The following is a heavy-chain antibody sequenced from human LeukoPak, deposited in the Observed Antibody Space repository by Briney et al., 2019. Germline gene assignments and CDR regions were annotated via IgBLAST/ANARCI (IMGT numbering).Heavy chain of an antibody. J-gene: IGHJ6*03. V-gene: IGHV3-66*02. Sequence: RGSLRLSCAASGFTVSSNYMSWVRQAPGKGLEWVSVIYSGGSTYYADSVKGRFTISRDNSKNTLYLQMNSLRAEDTAVYYCARVASGYLGYYYYYMDVWGKGTTVTVSS. CDR1: GFTVSSNY. D-gene: IGHD3-22*01. CDR2: IYSGGST. CDR3: ARVASGYLGYYYYYMDV.